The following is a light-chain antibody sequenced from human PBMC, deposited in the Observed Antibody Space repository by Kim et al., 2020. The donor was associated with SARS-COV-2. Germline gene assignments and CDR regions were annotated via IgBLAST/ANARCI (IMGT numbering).Light chain of an antibody. J-gene: IGKJ1*01. V-gene: IGKV3-15*01. CDR2: DAS. CDR3: QQYNRWRT. CDR1: QSVTTK. Sequence: SVSPGEIATLSCRASQSVTTKLAWYQQKPGQAPRLLIYDASARATGVPARFSGSGSGTEFTLTISSLQSEDFAVYYCQQYNRWRTFGQGTKVDIK.